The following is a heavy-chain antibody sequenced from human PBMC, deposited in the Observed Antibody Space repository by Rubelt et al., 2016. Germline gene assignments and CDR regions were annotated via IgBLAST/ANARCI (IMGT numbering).Heavy chain of an antibody. CDR2: INQDGSEK. CDR1: GFTVSSNY. CDR3: ARLSSKTNIAQASVSH. V-gene: IGHV3-7*03. J-gene: IGHJ4*02. D-gene: IGHD2-2*01. Sequence: EVQLVESGGGLVQPGGSLRLSCAASGFTVSSNYISWVRQAPGKGLEWVANINQDGSEKYYVDSVTGRFTISRDNAKNSLYLQMSSLSAGDTAVYYCARLSSKTNIAQASVSHWGQGALVTVSS.